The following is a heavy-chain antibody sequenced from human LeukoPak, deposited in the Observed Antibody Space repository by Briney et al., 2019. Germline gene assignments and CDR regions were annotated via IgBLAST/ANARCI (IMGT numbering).Heavy chain of an antibody. Sequence: GGSLRLSCAASGFIFDDFGMNWVRQVPGKGPEWVSGINWNGGSTGYADSVKGRFTISRDNAKNALYLQMNSLRAEDTALYYCARASGGSYLYYFDYWGQGTLVTVSS. V-gene: IGHV3-20*04. D-gene: IGHD1-26*01. CDR3: ARASGGSYLYYFDY. CDR1: GFIFDDFG. J-gene: IGHJ4*02. CDR2: INWNGGST.